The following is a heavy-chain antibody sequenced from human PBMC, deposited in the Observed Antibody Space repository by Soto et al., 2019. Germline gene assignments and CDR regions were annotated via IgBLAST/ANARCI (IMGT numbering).Heavy chain of an antibody. V-gene: IGHV4-30-4*01. D-gene: IGHD4-17*01. CDR2: IYYSGST. CDR3: ARGAVPTNLSGFDP. Sequence: PSETLSLTCTVSGGPISSGDYYWSWIRQPPGKGLEWIGYIYYSGSTYYNPSLKSRVTISVDTSKNQFSLKLSSVTAADTAVYYCARGAVPTNLSGFDPWGQGTLVTVSS. J-gene: IGHJ5*02. CDR1: GGPISSGDYY.